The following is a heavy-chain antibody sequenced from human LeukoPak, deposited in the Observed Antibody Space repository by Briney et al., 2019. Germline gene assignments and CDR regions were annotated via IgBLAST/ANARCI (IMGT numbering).Heavy chain of an antibody. D-gene: IGHD3-10*01. CDR2: INPNSGGT. CDR1: GYTFTGYY. V-gene: IGHV1-2*04. Sequence: ASVKVSCKASGYTFTGYYMHWVRQAPGQGLEWMGWINPNSGGTNYAQKFQGWVTMTRDTSISTAYMELSRLRSDDTAVYYCARGLYNDYYGSGSSFGYWGQGTLVTVSS. CDR3: ARGLYNDYYGSGSSFGY. J-gene: IGHJ4*02.